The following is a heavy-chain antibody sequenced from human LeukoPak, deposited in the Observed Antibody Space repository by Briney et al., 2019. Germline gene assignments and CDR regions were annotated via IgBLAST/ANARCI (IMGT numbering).Heavy chain of an antibody. J-gene: IGHJ3*02. D-gene: IGHD6-19*01. CDR1: GYTFTSYD. V-gene: IGHV1-8*01. CDR3: ARGRSSSLRKLLPQWLEHTGTFDI. Sequence: ASVKVSCKASGYTFTSYDINWVRQATGQGLEWMGWMNPNSGNTGYAQKFQGRVTMTRNTSISTAYMELSSLRPEDTAVYYCARGRSSSLRKLLPQWLEHTGTFDIWGQGTMVTVSS. CDR2: MNPNSGNT.